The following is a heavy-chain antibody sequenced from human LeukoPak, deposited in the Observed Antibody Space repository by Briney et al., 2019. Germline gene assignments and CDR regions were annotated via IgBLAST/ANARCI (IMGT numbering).Heavy chain of an antibody. D-gene: IGHD6-19*01. CDR1: GGSISSGGYS. Sequence: SETLSLTCAVSGGSISSGGYSWSWIRQPPGKGLEWIGYIYHSGSTYYNPSLKSRVTISVDRSKNQFSLKLSSVTAADTAVYYCAWLGPADWFDPWGQGTLVTVSS. V-gene: IGHV4-30-2*01. J-gene: IGHJ5*02. CDR3: AWLGPADWFDP. CDR2: IYHSGST.